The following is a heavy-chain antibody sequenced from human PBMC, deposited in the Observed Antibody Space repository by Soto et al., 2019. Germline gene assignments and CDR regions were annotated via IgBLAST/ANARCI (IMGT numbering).Heavy chain of an antibody. CDR2: IWYDGSNK. CDR1: GFTFSSYS. J-gene: IGHJ3*02. CDR3: ARDPTVTTAFLGLDAFDI. Sequence: GGSLRLSCAASGFTFSSYSMHWVRQAPGKGLEWVAVIWYDGSNKYYADSVKGRFTISRDNSKNTLYLQMNSLRAEDTAVYYCARDPTVTTAFLGLDAFDIWGQGTMVTVSS. D-gene: IGHD4-17*01. V-gene: IGHV3-33*01.